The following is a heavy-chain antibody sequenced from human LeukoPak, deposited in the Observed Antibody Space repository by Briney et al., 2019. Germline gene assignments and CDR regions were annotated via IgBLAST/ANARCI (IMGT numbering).Heavy chain of an antibody. CDR2: VSGSGGST. J-gene: IGHJ4*02. CDR3: AKDDCSGGSCYSVSDY. V-gene: IGHV3-23*01. D-gene: IGHD2-15*01. Sequence: GGALRLSCVDCVWCFRSHSLSWVRRAPGAAREGASAVSGSGGSTYYADSVEGRFTISRDNSKNTLYLQMNSLRAEDTAVYYCAKDDCSGGSCYSVSDYWGQGTLVTVSS. CDR1: VWCFRSHS.